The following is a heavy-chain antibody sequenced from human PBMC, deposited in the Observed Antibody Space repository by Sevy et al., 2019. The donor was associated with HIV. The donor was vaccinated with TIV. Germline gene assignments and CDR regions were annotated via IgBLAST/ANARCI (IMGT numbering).Heavy chain of an antibody. J-gene: IGHJ4*02. D-gene: IGHD2-8*01. CDR2: IRSETYVETT. CDR3: ARRASRVYGDHLNLY. Sequence: GESLKISCTASGFTFGDYAMSWFRQAPGRGLEWVGFIRSETYVETTECAASVKGRFTVSRDDSKGIVYLQMNSLKTEDTAVYYCARRASRVYGDHLNLYWGQGTLVTVSS. CDR1: GFTFGDYA. V-gene: IGHV3-49*03.